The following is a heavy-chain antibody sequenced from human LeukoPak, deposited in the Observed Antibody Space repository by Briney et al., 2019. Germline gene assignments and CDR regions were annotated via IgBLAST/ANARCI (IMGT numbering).Heavy chain of an antibody. V-gene: IGHV4-34*01. J-gene: IGHJ6*02. CDR1: GGSFSGYY. CDR3: AKGSWYYYYGMDV. D-gene: IGHD6-13*01. Sequence: SETLSLTCAVYGGSFSGYYWSWIRQPPGKGLEWIGEINHSGSTNYNPSLKSRVTISVDTSKNQFSLKLSSVTAADTAVYYCAKGSWYYYYGMDVWGQGTTVTASS. CDR2: INHSGST.